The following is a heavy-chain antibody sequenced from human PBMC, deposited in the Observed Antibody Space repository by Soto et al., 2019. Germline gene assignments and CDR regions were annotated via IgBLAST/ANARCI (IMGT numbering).Heavy chain of an antibody. V-gene: IGHV4-59*01. Sequence: PSETLSLTCTVSGGSISSYYWSWIRQPPGKGLEWIGYIYYSGSTNYNPSLKSRVTISVDTSKNQLSLKLSSVTAADTAVYYCARKSGGDYYYYYGMDVWGQGTTVTVSS. CDR1: GGSISSYY. J-gene: IGHJ6*02. CDR3: ARKSGGDYYYYYGMDV. D-gene: IGHD2-15*01. CDR2: IYYSGST.